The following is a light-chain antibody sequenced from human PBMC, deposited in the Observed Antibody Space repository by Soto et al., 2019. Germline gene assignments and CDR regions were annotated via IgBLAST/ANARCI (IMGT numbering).Light chain of an antibody. V-gene: IGKV3-15*01. J-gene: IGKJ4*01. Sequence: EITMMQSPATLSVSPGERATLSCRASQSVSSNLAWYQQKPGQAPRLLIYGASTRATGIPARISGSGSGTEFTLTISSLQSEDFAVYYCQQYGDWPLTFGGGTKVDIK. CDR2: GAS. CDR1: QSVSSN. CDR3: QQYGDWPLT.